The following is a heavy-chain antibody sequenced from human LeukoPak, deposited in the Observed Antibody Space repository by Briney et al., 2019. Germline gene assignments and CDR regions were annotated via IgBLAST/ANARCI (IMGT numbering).Heavy chain of an antibody. J-gene: IGHJ4*02. CDR1: GFTFSSYG. CDR2: IGFIVRDV. Sequence: GGSLRLSCAASGFTFSSYGMNWVRQAPGKGLEWIGFIGFIVRDVYYADSVKGRFTLSRDNVEKTLYLEMTSLRAEDTAVYYCVKEIHWGQGTLVIVSS. CDR3: VKEIH. V-gene: IGHV3-30*02.